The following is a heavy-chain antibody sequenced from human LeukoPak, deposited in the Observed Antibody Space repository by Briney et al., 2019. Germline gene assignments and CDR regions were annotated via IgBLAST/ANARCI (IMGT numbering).Heavy chain of an antibody. V-gene: IGHV3-30*18. J-gene: IGHJ4*02. CDR1: GFTFSSYG. CDR2: ISYVGSNK. D-gene: IGHD2-2*01. Sequence: GGSLRLSCAASGFTFSSYGMHWVRQAPGKGLEWVAVISYVGSNKYYADSVKGRFTISRDNSKNTLYLQMNSLRAEDTAVYYCAKEDCSSTSCPSDWGQGTLVTVSS. CDR3: AKEDCSSTSCPSD.